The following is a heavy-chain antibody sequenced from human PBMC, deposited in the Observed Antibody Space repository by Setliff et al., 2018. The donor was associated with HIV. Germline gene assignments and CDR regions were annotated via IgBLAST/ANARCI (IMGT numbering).Heavy chain of an antibody. CDR2: INPNNGGT. CDR1: GYTFTGYY. V-gene: IGHV1-2*02. Sequence: WASVKVSCKASGYTFTGYYVHWVRQAPGQGLEWMGWINPNNGGTNYAQKFQGRVTMTRDTSISTVYMELSSLRSEDTAVYYCARDPAPSSSASYFQHWGQGTPVTVSS. CDR3: ARDPAPSSSASYFQH. J-gene: IGHJ1*01. D-gene: IGHD6-6*01.